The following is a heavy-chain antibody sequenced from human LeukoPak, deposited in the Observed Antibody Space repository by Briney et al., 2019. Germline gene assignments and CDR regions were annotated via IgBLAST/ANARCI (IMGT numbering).Heavy chain of an antibody. CDR3: ARGYLAGIDY. CDR1: GFTFSSYA. J-gene: IGHJ4*02. D-gene: IGHD1-14*01. V-gene: IGHV3-7*01. CDR2: IKQDGSEK. Sequence: GGSLRLSCAASGFTFSSYAMHWVRQAPGKGLEWVANIKQDGSEKYYVDSVKGRFSISRDNAKNSLSLQMISLRAEDTAVYYCARGYLAGIDYWGQGTLVTVSS.